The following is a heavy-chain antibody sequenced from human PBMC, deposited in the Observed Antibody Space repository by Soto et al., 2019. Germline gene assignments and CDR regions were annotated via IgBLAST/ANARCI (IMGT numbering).Heavy chain of an antibody. CDR3: AKGSASTYYFDS. D-gene: IGHD6-19*01. CDR2: ISRSGGST. CDR1: GVTFSTYA. Sequence: EVQLLESGGGLVQPGGSLRLSCAASGVTFSTYAMSWVRQAPGKGLEWVSAISRSGGSTYYADSVKGRFTVSRDNPENMLYLQMNSLRAEDTAVYFCAKGSASTYYFDSWGHGTLVTVSS. V-gene: IGHV3-23*01. J-gene: IGHJ4*01.